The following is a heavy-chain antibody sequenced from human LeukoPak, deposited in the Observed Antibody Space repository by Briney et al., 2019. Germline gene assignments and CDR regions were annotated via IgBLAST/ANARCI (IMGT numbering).Heavy chain of an antibody. V-gene: IGHV4-59*08. J-gene: IGHJ6*02. CDR3: ARDTNPQPYYYYGMDV. CDR1: GGSISSYY. D-gene: IGHD5-18*01. Sequence: SETLSLTCTVSGGSISSYYWSWIRQPPGKGLEWIGYIYYSGSTNYNPSLKSRVTISVDTSKNQFSLKLSSVTAADTAVYYCARDTNPQPYYYYGMDVWGQGTTVTVSS. CDR2: IYYSGST.